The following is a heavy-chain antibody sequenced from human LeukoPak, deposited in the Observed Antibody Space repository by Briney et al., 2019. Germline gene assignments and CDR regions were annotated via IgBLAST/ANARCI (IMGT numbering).Heavy chain of an antibody. CDR3: ATGKGNIVATRAFDI. D-gene: IGHD5-12*01. Sequence: ASVKVSCKASGGTFSSYAISWVRQAPGQGLEWMGRIIPIFGTANYAQKFQGRVTITTDESTSTAYMELSSLRSEDTAVYYCATGKGNIVATRAFDIWGQGTMVTVSS. CDR1: GGTFSSYA. V-gene: IGHV1-69*05. J-gene: IGHJ3*02. CDR2: IIPIFGTA.